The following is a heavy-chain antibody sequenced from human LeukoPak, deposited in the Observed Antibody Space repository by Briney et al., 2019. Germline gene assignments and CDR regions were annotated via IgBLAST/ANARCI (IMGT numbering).Heavy chain of an antibody. V-gene: IGHV4-59*01. J-gene: IGHJ4*02. CDR2: IYYSGST. D-gene: IGHD3-16*02. CDR1: GASISSYY. CDR3: AADYVWGSYRGYYFDY. Sequence: SETLSLTCTVSGASISSYYWSWSRQPPGKGLEWIGYIYYSGSTNYNPSLKSRVTISVDTSKNQFSLKLSSVTAADTAVYYCAADYVWGSYRGYYFDYWGQGTLVTVSS.